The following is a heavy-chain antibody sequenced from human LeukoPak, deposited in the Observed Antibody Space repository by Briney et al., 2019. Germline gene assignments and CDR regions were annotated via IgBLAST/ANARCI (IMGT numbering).Heavy chain of an antibody. V-gene: IGHV3-11*04. D-gene: IGHD6-13*01. CDR2: ISSSGSTI. Sequence: GGSLRLSCAASGFTFSDYYMSWIRQAPGKGLEWVSYISSSGSTIYYADSVKGRFTISRDNAKNSLYLQMNSLRAEDTAVYYCARVRIAAEGDWFDPWGQGTLVTVSS. CDR3: ARVRIAAEGDWFDP. CDR1: GFTFSDYY. J-gene: IGHJ5*02.